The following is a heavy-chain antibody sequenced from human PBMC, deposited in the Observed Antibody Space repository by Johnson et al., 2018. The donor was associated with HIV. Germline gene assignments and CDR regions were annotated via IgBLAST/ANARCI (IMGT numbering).Heavy chain of an antibody. CDR1: GFTFSSYG. J-gene: IGHJ3*02. D-gene: IGHD3-9*01. V-gene: IGHV3-30*18. CDR2: ISNDGSNK. Sequence: QMLLVESGGGVVQPGRSLRLSCAASGFTFSSYGMHWVRQAPGKGLEWVAVISNDGSNKYYADSVKGRFNLSRDNSKYTLYLQMNSLRPEATAVYYCAKPFPRWFAPLETAFDIWGQGTMVTVSS. CDR3: AKPFPRWFAPLETAFDI.